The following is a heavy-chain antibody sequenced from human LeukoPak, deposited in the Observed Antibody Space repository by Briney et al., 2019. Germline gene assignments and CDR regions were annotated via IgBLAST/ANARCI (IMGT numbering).Heavy chain of an antibody. CDR2: IGTAGDT. Sequence: PGGSLRLSCAASGFTFSSYDMHWVRQATGKGLEWVPAIGTAGDTYYPGSVKGRFTISRENAKNSLYLQMNSLRAGDTAVYYCARAFGSSGWYDYWGQGTLVTVSS. J-gene: IGHJ4*02. CDR3: ARAFGSSGWYDY. D-gene: IGHD6-19*01. CDR1: GFTFSSYD. V-gene: IGHV3-13*01.